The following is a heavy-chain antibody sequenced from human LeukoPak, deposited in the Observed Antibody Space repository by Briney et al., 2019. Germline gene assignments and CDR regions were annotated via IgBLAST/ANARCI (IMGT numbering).Heavy chain of an antibody. Sequence: PSETLSLTCAVYGGSFSGYYWSWIRQPPGKGLEWIGEINHSGSTNYNPSLKSRVTISVDTSKNQFSLKLSSVTAADTAVYYCARGVGSGYDGYYYYGMDVWGQGTTVTVSS. V-gene: IGHV4-34*01. D-gene: IGHD5-12*01. J-gene: IGHJ6*02. CDR1: GGSFSGYY. CDR2: INHSGST. CDR3: ARGVGSGYDGYYYYGMDV.